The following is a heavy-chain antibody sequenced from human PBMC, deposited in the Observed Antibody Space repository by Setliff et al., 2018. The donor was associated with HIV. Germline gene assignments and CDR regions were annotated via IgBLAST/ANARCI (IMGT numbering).Heavy chain of an antibody. J-gene: IGHJ4*02. Sequence: PSETLSLTCAVYGGSFSGYYWSWIRQPPGKGLEWIGEINHSGSTKYNPSLKSRVTISVDTSKNHFSLKLGCVTAADTAVYYCARGVYPREFYFDYWGQGSLVTVSS. V-gene: IGHV4-34*01. D-gene: IGHD2-8*01. CDR1: GGSFSGYY. CDR3: ARGVYPREFYFDY. CDR2: INHSGST.